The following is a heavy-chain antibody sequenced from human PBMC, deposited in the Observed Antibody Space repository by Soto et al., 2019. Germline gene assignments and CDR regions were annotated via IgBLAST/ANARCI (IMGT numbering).Heavy chain of an antibody. Sequence: EVQLVESGGGLVKPGGSWGLPVQPSGFTFGAKSRNGVGRPPGKGGGGASSIISSSSYIYYVDSVKGRFTISRDNAKNSLYLQMNSLRAEDTAVYYCARDGNENNWINDAFDIWGQGTMVTVSS. CDR3: ARDGNENNWINDAFDI. CDR2: IISSSSYI. D-gene: IGHD1-20*01. J-gene: IGHJ3*02. V-gene: IGHV3-21*01. CDR1: GFTFGAKS.